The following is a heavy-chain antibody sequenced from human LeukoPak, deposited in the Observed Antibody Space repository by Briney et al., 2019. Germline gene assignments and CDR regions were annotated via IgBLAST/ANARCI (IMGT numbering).Heavy chain of an antibody. Sequence: PSETLSLTCTVSGYSISSGYYWGWIRQPPGKGLEWIGSIYHSGSTYYNPSLKSRVTISVDTSKNQFSLKLSSVTAADTAVYYCARGFHYGLDVWGQGTTVTVSS. D-gene: IGHD3-10*01. J-gene: IGHJ6*02. V-gene: IGHV4-38-2*02. CDR3: ARGFHYGLDV. CDR1: GYSISSGYY. CDR2: IYHSGST.